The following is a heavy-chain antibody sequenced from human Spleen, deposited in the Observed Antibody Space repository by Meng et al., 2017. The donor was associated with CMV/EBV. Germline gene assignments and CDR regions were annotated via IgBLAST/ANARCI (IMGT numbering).Heavy chain of an antibody. CDR2: VSYRGGN. CDR1: GGSVSSGSYY. J-gene: IGHJ4*02. Sequence: SETLSLTCTVSGGSVSSGSYYWNWLRQPPGKRPEWIAFVSYRGGNKYNPSLKSRVTMSIDTSKNQFSLNLSSVTAADTAMYYCARGKYCAGGACDSMDYWGRGTRVTVSS. V-gene: IGHV4-61*01. D-gene: IGHD2-8*02. CDR3: ARGKYCAGGACDSMDY.